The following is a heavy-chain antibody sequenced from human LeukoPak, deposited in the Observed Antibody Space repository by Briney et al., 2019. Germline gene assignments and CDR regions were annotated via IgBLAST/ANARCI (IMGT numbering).Heavy chain of an antibody. CDR3: ARDQGSYSSGTDAFDI. CDR2: INPNSGGT. J-gene: IGHJ3*02. CDR1: GYTFTDYY. D-gene: IGHD1-26*01. Sequence: ASVKVSCKASGYTFTDYYVHWVRQAPGQGLEWMGWINPNSGGTNYAQKFQGRVTMTRDTSISAAYMELSRLRSDDTAVYYCARDQGSYSSGTDAFDIWGQGTLVTVSS. V-gene: IGHV1-2*02.